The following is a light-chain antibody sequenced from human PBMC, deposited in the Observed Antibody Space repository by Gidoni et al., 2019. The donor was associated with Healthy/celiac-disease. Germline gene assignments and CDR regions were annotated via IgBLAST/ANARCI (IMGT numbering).Light chain of an antibody. V-gene: IGLV1-36*01. CDR1: SSNIGNNA. CDR3: AACDDSLNGPV. CDR2: YDD. J-gene: IGLJ3*02. Sequence: SVLTQPPSVSEAPRQRVTISCSGSSSNIGNNAVNWYQQLPGKAPKLLIYYDDLLPSGVSDRFSGSKSGTSASLAISGLQSEDEADYYCAACDDSLNGPVFGGGTKLTVL.